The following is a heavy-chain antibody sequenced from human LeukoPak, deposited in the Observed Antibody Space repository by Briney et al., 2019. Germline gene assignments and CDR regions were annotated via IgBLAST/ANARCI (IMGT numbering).Heavy chain of an antibody. V-gene: IGHV3-30-3*01. Sequence: PGGSLRLSCAASGFTFSSYAVHWVRQAPGKGLEWVAVISYDGSNKYYADSVKGRFTISRDNSKNTLYLQMNSLRAEDTAVYYCAGSQFSALQGLADLPLGAFDIWGQGTMVTVSS. J-gene: IGHJ3*02. CDR1: GFTFSSYA. CDR3: AGSQFSALQGLADLPLGAFDI. D-gene: IGHD4-11*01. CDR2: ISYDGSNK.